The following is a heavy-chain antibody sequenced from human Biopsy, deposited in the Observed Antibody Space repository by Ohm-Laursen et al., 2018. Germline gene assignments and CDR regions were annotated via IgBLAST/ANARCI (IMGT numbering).Heavy chain of an antibody. V-gene: IGHV2-70*11. D-gene: IGHD6-13*01. J-gene: IGHJ6*02. CDR3: ARTPILIVSAGLVYRHRRHLQGMDV. Sequence: TQTLTLTCSFSGFSLSARGMCVSWIRQALGKALEWLARVDWDDYKDYSASLQTKLSISKDTSNDQMVLTVNNVDPADTATYYCARTPILIVSAGLVYRHRRHLQGMDVWGQGIAVTVS. CDR1: GFSLSARGMC. CDR2: VDWDDYK.